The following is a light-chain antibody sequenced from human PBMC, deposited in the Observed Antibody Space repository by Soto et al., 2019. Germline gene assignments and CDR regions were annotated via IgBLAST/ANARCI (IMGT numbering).Light chain of an antibody. V-gene: IGKV3-15*01. CDR2: GAS. Sequence: EIVMTQSPATLSVSPGERATLSCRANQSVSSNLAWYQQKPGQAPRLLISGASTRATCIPDRFSGSGSGTEFTLTISSLQSEDFAVYYCQEYNNWPALTFGGGTKVEIK. CDR3: QEYNNWPALT. CDR1: QSVSSN. J-gene: IGKJ4*01.